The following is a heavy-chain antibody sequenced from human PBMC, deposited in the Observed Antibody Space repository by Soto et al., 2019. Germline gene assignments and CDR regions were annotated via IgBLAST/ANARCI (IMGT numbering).Heavy chain of an antibody. CDR1: GFTFSSYA. CDR2: IDYSGAT. CDR3: AKGRLGFCGGLTCPAN. J-gene: IGHJ4*02. D-gene: IGHD2-15*01. Sequence: PGGSLRLSCAASGFTFSSYAMDWVRQAPGRGLEWVSGIDYSGATFYADSVKGRFTISRDDSKNTLYLQMSSLRAEDTALYYCAKGRLGFCGGLTCPANWGQGALLTASS. V-gene: IGHV3-23*01.